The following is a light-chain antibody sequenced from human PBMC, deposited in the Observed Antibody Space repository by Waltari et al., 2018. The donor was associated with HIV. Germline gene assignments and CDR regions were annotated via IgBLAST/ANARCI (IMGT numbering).Light chain of an antibody. J-gene: IGLJ2*01. CDR2: DVS. V-gene: IGLV2-11*02. CDR3: CSYAGSYTLV. CDR1: SSDVGGYSY. Sequence: QSALTQPRSVSGSPGQSVTISCTGTSSDVGGYSYVSGYQQHPNKAPKFIIYDVSTRPSGVPDRFSGSKSGNTASLTISGLQTEDEADDYCCSYAGSYTLVFGEGTKLTV.